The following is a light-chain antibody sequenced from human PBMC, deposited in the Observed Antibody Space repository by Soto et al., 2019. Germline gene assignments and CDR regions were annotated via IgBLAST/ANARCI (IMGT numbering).Light chain of an antibody. J-gene: IGLJ1*01. CDR1: SSDVGGYNF. CDR2: DVT. CDR3: CSYTSSTSYV. V-gene: IGLV2-14*01. Sequence: QSVLTQPASVYGSPGQSITISCTGTSSDVGGYNFVSWYQQHPGKAPKLMIHDVTTRPSGVSNRFSGSKSGTTASLTISGLQAEDEADYYCCSYTSSTSYVFGTGTKVTVL.